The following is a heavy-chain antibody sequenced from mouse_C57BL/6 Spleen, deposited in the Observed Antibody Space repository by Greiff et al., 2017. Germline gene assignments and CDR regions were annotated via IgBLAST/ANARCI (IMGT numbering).Heavy chain of an antibody. J-gene: IGHJ2*01. CDR1: GYTFPSYW. D-gene: IGHD1-1*01. CDR3: ARKATYFDY. Sequence: VQLQQPGAELVKPGASVKMSCQASGYTFPSYWITWVKQRPGQGLEWIGDIYPGSGSTNYNEKFKSKTTLTVDTSSSTAYMQLSSLTSEDSAVYYCARKATYFDYWGQGTTLTVSS. CDR2: IYPGSGST. V-gene: IGHV1-55*01.